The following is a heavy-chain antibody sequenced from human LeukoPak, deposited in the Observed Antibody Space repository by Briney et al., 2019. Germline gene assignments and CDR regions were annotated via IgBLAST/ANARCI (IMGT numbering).Heavy chain of an antibody. J-gene: IGHJ4*02. CDR2: IYTSGRT. CDR3: SVAGS. D-gene: IGHD2-15*01. Sequence: PSETLSLTCTVTVSGDSVSSKSWSWIRQPPGKGLEWIGYIYTSGRTSYKPSLRSRVTISADTSKNQFSLTLSSVTAADTAVYYCSVAGSWGQGTLVTVSS. V-gene: IGHV4-4*09. CDR1: GDSVSSKS.